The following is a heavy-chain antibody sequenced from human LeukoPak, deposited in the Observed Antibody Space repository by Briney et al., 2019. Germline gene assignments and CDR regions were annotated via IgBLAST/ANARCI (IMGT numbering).Heavy chain of an antibody. Sequence: GSLRLSCAASGFTFSSYEMNWVRQAPGKGLEWIGSIYYSGSTYYNPSLKSRVTISVDTSKNQFSLKLSSVTAADTAVYYCARVSMVTYNWFDPWGQGTLVTVSS. CDR1: GFTFSSYE. CDR2: IYYSGST. D-gene: IGHD5-18*01. J-gene: IGHJ5*02. CDR3: ARVSMVTYNWFDP. V-gene: IGHV4-39*07.